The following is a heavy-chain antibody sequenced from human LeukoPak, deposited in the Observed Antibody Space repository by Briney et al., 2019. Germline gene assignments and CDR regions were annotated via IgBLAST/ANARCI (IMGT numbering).Heavy chain of an antibody. CDR3: ARADSSGWSFGAFDI. Sequence: GGSLRLSCAASGFTFSSYSMNWVRQASGKGLEWVLSISSSSSYIYYADSVKGRFTISRDNAKNSLYLQMNSLRAEDTAVYYCARADSSGWSFGAFDIWGQGTMVTVSS. D-gene: IGHD6-19*01. V-gene: IGHV3-21*01. J-gene: IGHJ3*02. CDR1: GFTFSSYS. CDR2: ISSSSSYI.